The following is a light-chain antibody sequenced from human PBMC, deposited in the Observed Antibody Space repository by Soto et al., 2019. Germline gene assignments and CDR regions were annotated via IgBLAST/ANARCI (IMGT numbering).Light chain of an antibody. CDR3: QQRSNWPIT. CDR2: DAS. J-gene: IGKJ5*01. V-gene: IGKV3-11*01. Sequence: EIVLTQSPATLSLSPWERATLSCRASQSVSTYLAWYQQKPGQAPRLLIYDASNRATGIPARFSGSGSGTDFTLTISSLGPEDFAVYYCQQRSNWPITFGQGTRLEIK. CDR1: QSVSTY.